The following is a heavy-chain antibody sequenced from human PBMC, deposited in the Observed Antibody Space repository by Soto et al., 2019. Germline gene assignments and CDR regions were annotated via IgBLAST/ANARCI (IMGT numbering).Heavy chain of an antibody. D-gene: IGHD6-6*01. V-gene: IGHV4-59*08. J-gene: IGHJ6*03. CDR1: GGSISRYY. CDR2: IYYSGST. Sequence: SETLSLXCTVSGGSISRYYWSWIRQPPGKGLEWIGYIYYSGSTNYNPSLKSRVTISVDTSKNQFSLKLSSVTAADTAVYYCARVNGGGSSSVFYYYYSMDVWGKGTTVTVSS. CDR3: ARVNGGGSSSVFYYYYSMDV.